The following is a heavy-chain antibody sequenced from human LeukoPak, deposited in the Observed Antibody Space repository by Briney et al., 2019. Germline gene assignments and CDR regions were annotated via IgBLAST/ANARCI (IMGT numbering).Heavy chain of an antibody. V-gene: IGHV4-39*07. J-gene: IGHJ4*02. CDR1: GGSISSSSYS. CDR3: ARLDEGY. D-gene: IGHD5-24*01. CDR2: ILYDGST. Sequence: SETLSLTCTVSGGSISSSSYSWGWIRQPPGKGLEWIGSILYDGSTYYNPSLKSRVTISIDTSKNQFSLKLSSVTAADTAVYYCARLDEGYWGQGTLVTVSS.